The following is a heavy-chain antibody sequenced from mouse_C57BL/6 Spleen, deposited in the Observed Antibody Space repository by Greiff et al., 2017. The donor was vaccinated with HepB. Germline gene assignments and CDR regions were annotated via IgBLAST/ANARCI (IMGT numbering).Heavy chain of an antibody. D-gene: IGHD4-1*01. CDR1: GYTFTSYW. Sequence: QVQLKQPGAELVKPGASVKLSCKASGYTFTSYWMHWVKQRPGQGLEWIGMIHPNSGSTNYNEKFKSKATLTVDKSSSTAYMQLSSLTSEDSAVYYCAKGALGRNGYFDVWGTGTTVTVSS. CDR3: AKGALGRNGYFDV. V-gene: IGHV1-64*01. J-gene: IGHJ1*03. CDR2: IHPNSGST.